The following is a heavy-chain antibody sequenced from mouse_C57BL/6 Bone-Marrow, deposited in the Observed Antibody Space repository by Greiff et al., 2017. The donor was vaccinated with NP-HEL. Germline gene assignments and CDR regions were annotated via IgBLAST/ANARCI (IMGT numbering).Heavy chain of an antibody. CDR2: IYPGSGNT. CDR3: TRGYICSSYVAWFAY. V-gene: IGHV1-76*01. CDR1: GYTFTDYY. Sequence: VQLQQSGAELVRPGASVKLSCKASGYTFTDYYINWVKQRPGQGLEWIARIYPGSGNTYYNEKFKGKATLTVEKSSSTAYMQLSSLTSEDSAVYFCTRGYICSSYVAWFAYWGQGTLVTVSA. D-gene: IGHD1-1*01. J-gene: IGHJ3*01.